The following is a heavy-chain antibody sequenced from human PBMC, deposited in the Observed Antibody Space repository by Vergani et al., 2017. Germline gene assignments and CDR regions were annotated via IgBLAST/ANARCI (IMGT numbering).Heavy chain of an antibody. CDR2: IIPIFGTA. Sequence: QVQLVQSGAEVKKPGSSVKVSCKASGGTFSSYAISWVRQAPGQGLEWMGGIIPIFGTANYAQKFQGRVPITADESTSTAYMELSSLRSEDTAVYYCSIAVSGNWNVDNFDYWGQGTLVTVSS. V-gene: IGHV1-69*01. CDR1: GGTFSSYA. J-gene: IGHJ4*02. CDR3: SIAVSGNWNVDNFDY. D-gene: IGHD6-19*01.